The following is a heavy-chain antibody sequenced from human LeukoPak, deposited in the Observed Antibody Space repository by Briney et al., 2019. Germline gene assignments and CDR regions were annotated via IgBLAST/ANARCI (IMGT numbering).Heavy chain of an antibody. Sequence: GGSLRLSCAASGFTFSSYAMHWVRQAPGKGLEWVAVISYDGSNKYYADSVKGRFTISRDNSKNTLYLQMNSLRAEDTAVYYCARDGRYCRGGSCYHNWFDPWGQGTLVTVSS. D-gene: IGHD2-15*01. CDR1: GFTFSSYA. CDR2: ISYDGSNK. V-gene: IGHV3-30-3*01. CDR3: ARDGRYCRGGSCYHNWFDP. J-gene: IGHJ5*02.